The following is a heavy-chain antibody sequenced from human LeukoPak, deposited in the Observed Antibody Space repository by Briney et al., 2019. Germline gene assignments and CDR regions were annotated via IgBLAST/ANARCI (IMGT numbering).Heavy chain of an antibody. CDR1: GVSISNTNW. J-gene: IGHJ3*02. V-gene: IGHV4-4*02. CDR3: AGHSDGGNYHDPFDI. CDR2: GNLQSST. Sequence: PAETLSLTCGVSGVSISNTNWWSGGRHPPGRGLEGFGVGNLQSSTNYNPSLKGRVAISIDKSGNNMSLKMTCVTAADTAVYYCAGHSDGGNYHDPFDIWGQGTMATVSS. D-gene: IGHD4/OR15-4a*01.